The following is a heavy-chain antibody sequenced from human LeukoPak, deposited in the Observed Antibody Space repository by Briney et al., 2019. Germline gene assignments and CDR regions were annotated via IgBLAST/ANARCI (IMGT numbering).Heavy chain of an antibody. CDR2: VSASSDI. Sequence: GGSLRLSCAASGFTFSSYTMNWVRQAPGKGLQWVSTVSASSDIHYSDSVKGRFTISRDNSKNTLSLQMNSLRAEDTALYYCARGFVLGAAKNYFDYWGQGALVTVSS. CDR3: ARGFVLGAAKNYFDY. J-gene: IGHJ4*02. V-gene: IGHV3-21*01. D-gene: IGHD2-21*02. CDR1: GFTFSSYT.